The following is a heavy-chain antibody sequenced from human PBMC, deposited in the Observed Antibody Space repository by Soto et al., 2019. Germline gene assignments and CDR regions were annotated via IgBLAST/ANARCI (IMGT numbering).Heavy chain of an antibody. Sequence: SETLSLTCTVSGGSISSSIYYWGWIRQPPGKGLEWIGSIYYSGSTYYNPSLKSRVTISVDTSKNQFSLKLSSVTAADTAVYYCARHCNPYYDFWSGLTDFDYWGQGTLVTVSS. CDR3: ARHCNPYYDFWSGLTDFDY. V-gene: IGHV4-39*01. J-gene: IGHJ4*02. D-gene: IGHD3-3*01. CDR2: IYYSGST. CDR1: GGSISSSIYY.